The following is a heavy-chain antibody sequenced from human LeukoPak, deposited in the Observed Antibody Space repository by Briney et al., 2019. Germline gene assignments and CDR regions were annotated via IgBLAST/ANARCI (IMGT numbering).Heavy chain of an antibody. D-gene: IGHD3-22*01. CDR1: GFTFSTYA. Sequence: GGSLRLSCAASGFTFSTYAMSWVRQAPGKGLEWVSLIGGSDGRARYADSVKGRFTISRDNSKNTLYLEMNCLRAEDTAVYYCAKDSSSYDWGYMDVWGKGTTVTISS. CDR3: AKDSSSYDWGYMDV. J-gene: IGHJ6*03. CDR2: IGGSDGRA. V-gene: IGHV3-23*01.